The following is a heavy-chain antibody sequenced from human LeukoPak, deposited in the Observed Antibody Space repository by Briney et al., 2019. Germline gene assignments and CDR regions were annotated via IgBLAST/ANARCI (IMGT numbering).Heavy chain of an antibody. V-gene: IGHV3-33*01. D-gene: IGHD4-11*01. Sequence: SGGSLRLSCVASGFIFSHYGMHWVRQAPGKGLERVAVIWSDGSNRFYAGSVKGRFTISRDNSQNTVFLQMNSLRAEDTAMYYCARDAQRGFDYSNSLKYWGHGILVTVSS. J-gene: IGHJ4*01. CDR2: IWSDGSNR. CDR3: ARDAQRGFDYSNSLKY. CDR1: GFIFSHYG.